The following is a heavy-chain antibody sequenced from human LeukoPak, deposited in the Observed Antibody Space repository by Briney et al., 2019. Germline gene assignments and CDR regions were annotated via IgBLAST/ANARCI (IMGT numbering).Heavy chain of an antibody. D-gene: IGHD3-10*01. J-gene: IGHJ4*02. V-gene: IGHV1-3*03. CDR2: INAGNGNT. CDR1: GYTFTSYD. Sequence: ASVKVSCKASGYTFTSYDINWVRQAPGQGLEWMGWINAGNGNTKYSQEFQGRVTITRDTSASTAYMELSSLRSEDMAVYYCASSFGSGSYFDYWGQGTLVTVSS. CDR3: ASSFGSGSYFDY.